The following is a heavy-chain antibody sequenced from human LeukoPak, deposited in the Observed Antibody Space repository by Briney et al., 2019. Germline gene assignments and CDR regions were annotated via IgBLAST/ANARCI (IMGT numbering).Heavy chain of an antibody. V-gene: IGHV4-38-2*01. CDR2: IYHSGST. CDR3: ARHPMVRGVIIKFDP. CDR1: GYSISSGYY. Sequence: KPSETLSLTCAVSGYSISSGYYWGWIRQPPGKRLEWIGSIYHSGSTYYNPSLKSRVTISVDTSKNQFSLKLSSVTAADTAVYYCARHPMVRGVIIKFDPWGQGTLVTVSS. J-gene: IGHJ5*02. D-gene: IGHD3-10*01.